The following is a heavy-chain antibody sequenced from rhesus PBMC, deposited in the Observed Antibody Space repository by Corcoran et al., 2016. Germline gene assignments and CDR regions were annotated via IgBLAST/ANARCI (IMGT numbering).Heavy chain of an antibody. V-gene: IGHV4S14*01. CDR3: ARQRRNAFDF. CDR1: GGSISGYYY. J-gene: IGHJ3*01. D-gene: IGHD1-14*01. CDR2: IYGRGGSN. Sequence: QVQLQESGPGLVKPSETLSLTCAVSGGSISGYYYWSWIRQPPGKGLEWIGGIYGRGGSNYLNPSLQSPVTLSVDTSKTQFTLDLSSVTAADAAVYYCARQRRNAFDFWGQGLRCTVSS.